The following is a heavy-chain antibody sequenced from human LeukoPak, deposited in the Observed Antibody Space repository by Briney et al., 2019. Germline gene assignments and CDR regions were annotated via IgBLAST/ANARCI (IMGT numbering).Heavy chain of an antibody. CDR1: GFTFSSYA. CDR2: ISGSGGST. Sequence: PGGSLRLSCAASGFTFSSYAMSWVRQAPGKGLEWVSVISGSGGSTYHAESVKGRFTISRDNSKNTLYLQMNSLSPGDTAVYYCAKDQGYYYDSSGYYYFPYWGQGILVTVSS. V-gene: IGHV3-23*01. D-gene: IGHD3-22*01. J-gene: IGHJ4*02. CDR3: AKDQGYYYDSSGYYYFPY.